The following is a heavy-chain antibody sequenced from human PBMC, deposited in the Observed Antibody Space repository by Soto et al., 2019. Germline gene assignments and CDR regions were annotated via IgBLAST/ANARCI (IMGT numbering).Heavy chain of an antibody. D-gene: IGHD1-1*01. CDR3: ARGRYGDY. J-gene: IGHJ4*02. CDR1: GYAFTTYG. Sequence: QVHLVQSGAEVKKPGASVKVSCKGSGYAFTTYGITWVRQAPGQGLEWMGWISAHNGNTNYAQKLQGRVTVTRDTSTSTAYMELKSLRSDDTAVYYCARGRYGDYWGQGALVTVSS. CDR2: ISAHNGNT. V-gene: IGHV1-18*01.